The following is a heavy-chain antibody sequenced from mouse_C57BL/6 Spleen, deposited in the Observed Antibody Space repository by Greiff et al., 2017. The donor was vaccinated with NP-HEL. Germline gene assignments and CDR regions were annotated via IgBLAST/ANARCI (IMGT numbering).Heavy chain of an antibody. V-gene: IGHV1-18*01. Sequence: EVQLQQSGPELVKPGASVKIPCKASGYTFTDYNMDWVKQSHGKSLEWIGDINPNNGGTIYNQNFKSKATLTVDKSSSTAYMELRSLTSEDTAVYYCARSWRTYYSNFDYWGQGTTLTVSS. CDR3: ARSWRTYYSNFDY. CDR2: INPNNGGT. D-gene: IGHD2-5*01. J-gene: IGHJ2*01. CDR1: GYTFTDYN.